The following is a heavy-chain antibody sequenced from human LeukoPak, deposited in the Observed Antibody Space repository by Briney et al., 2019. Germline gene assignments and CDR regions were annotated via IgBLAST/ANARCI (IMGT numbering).Heavy chain of an antibody. V-gene: IGHV4-30-4*01. J-gene: IGHJ4*02. CDR1: GGSISSGDYY. CDR3: ARELSCSSTSCYDY. D-gene: IGHD2-2*01. CDR2: IYYSGST. Sequence: PSQTLSLTCTVSGGSISSGDYYWSWIRQPPGKRLEWIGYIYYSGSTYYNPSLKSRVTISVDTSKNQFSLKLSSVTAADTAVYYCARELSCSSTSCYDYWGQGTLVTVSS.